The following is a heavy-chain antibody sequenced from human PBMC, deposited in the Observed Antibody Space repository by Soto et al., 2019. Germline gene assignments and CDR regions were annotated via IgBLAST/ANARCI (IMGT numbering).Heavy chain of an antibody. V-gene: IGHV3-21*01. CDR3: ARERSSSWYRGGYMDV. CDR1: GFTFSSYS. Sequence: PGGSLRLCCAASGFTFSSYSMNWVRQAPGKGLEWVSSISSSSSYIYYADSVKGRFTISRDNAKNSLYLQMNSLRAKDTAVYYCARERSSSWYRGGYMDVWGKATTVTVSS. D-gene: IGHD6-13*01. CDR2: ISSSSSYI. J-gene: IGHJ6*03.